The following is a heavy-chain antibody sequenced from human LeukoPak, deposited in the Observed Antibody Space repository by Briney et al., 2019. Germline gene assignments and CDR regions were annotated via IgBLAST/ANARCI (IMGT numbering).Heavy chain of an antibody. CDR2: IYTSGST. Sequence: SGTLSLTCTVSGGSISSGSYYWSWIRQPAGKGLEWIGRIYTSGSTNYNPSLKSRVTISVDTSKNQFSLKLSSVTAADTAVYYCARGGVVVVAAKVDYFDYWGQGTLVTVSS. CDR1: GGSISSGSYY. V-gene: IGHV4-61*02. J-gene: IGHJ4*02. D-gene: IGHD2-15*01. CDR3: ARGGVVVVAAKVDYFDY.